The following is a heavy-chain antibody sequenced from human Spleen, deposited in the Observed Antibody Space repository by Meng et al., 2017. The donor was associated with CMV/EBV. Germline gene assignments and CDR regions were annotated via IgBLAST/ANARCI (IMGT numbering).Heavy chain of an antibody. D-gene: IGHD3-3*01. CDR3: ARDLYDFWSGYYYDAFDI. Sequence: GSLRLSCTVSGDSISSGDYYWTWIRQPPGKGLEWIGYIYYSGSTNYNPSLKSRVTISVDTSKNQFSLKLSSVTAADTAVYYCARDLYDFWSGYYYDAFDIWGQGTMVTVSS. J-gene: IGHJ3*02. CDR2: IYYSGST. CDR1: GDSISSGDYY. V-gene: IGHV4-61*08.